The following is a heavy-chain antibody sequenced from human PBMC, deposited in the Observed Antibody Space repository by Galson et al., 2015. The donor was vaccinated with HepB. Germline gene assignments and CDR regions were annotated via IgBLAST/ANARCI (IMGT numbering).Heavy chain of an antibody. V-gene: IGHV3-7*01. CDR1: GFTFSSYW. J-gene: IGHJ5*02. CDR3: ARDPELSFLCRSTSCYNAWFDP. D-gene: IGHD2-2*02. Sequence: SLRLSCAASGFTFSSYWMSWVRQAPGKGLEWVANIRQDGSEKYYVDSVKGRFTISRDNAKNSLYLQMNSLRAEDTAVYYCARDPELSFLCRSTSCYNAWFDPWGQGTLVTVSS. CDR2: IRQDGSEK.